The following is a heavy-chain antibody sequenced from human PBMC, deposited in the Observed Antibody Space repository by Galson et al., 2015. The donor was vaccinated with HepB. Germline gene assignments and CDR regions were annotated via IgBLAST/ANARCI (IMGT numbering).Heavy chain of an antibody. CDR1: GGTFGSYA. V-gene: IGHV1-69*13. CDR3: AIWGHRQWLPDYYYYGMDV. D-gene: IGHD3-22*01. CDR2: IIPIFGTA. J-gene: IGHJ6*02. Sequence: SVKVSCKASGGTFGSYAISWVRQAPGQGLEWMGGIIPIFGTANYAQKFQGRVTITADESTSTAYMELSSLRSEDTAVYYCAIWGHRQWLPDYYYYGMDVWGQGTTVTVSS.